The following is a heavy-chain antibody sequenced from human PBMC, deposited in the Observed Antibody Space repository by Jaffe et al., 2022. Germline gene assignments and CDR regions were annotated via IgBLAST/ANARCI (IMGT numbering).Heavy chain of an antibody. D-gene: IGHD3-16*02. CDR2: IYYSGST. Sequence: QLQLQESGPGLVKPSETLSLTCTVSGGSISSSSYYWGWIRQPPGKGLEWIGSIYYSGSTYYNPSLKSRVTISVDTSKNQFSLKLSSVTAADTAVYYCARQNLSYDYIWGSYRYGHFDYWGQGTLVTVSS. CDR3: ARQNLSYDYIWGSYRYGHFDY. V-gene: IGHV4-39*01. CDR1: GGSISSSSYY. J-gene: IGHJ4*02.